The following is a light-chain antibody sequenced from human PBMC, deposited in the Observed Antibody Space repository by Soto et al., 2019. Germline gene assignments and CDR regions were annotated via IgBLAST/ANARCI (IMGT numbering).Light chain of an antibody. CDR3: ISHVGHSNV. CDR1: SSDVGGSDY. CDR2: DVS. V-gene: IGLV2-8*01. Sequence: QSALTQPPSASGSPGQSVTISCTGTSSDVGGSDYVSWYQHHPGKAPKLMIYDVSKRPSGVPDRFSGSKSGNMASLTVSGPQADDEADYYCISHVGHSNVFGTGTKLTVL. J-gene: IGLJ1*01.